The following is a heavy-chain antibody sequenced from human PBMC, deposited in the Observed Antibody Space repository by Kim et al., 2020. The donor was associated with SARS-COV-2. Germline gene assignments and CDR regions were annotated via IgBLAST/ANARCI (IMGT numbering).Heavy chain of an antibody. Sequence: GGSLRLSCAASGFTFNKACMNWVRQAPGKGLEWVGLIRSETDGATTAYATPVKVSFTISRDDTARTLYMQMHRLKTEDTDLYYCTTARIAGGGHDYYYG. D-gene: IGHD1-26*01. CDR2: IRSETDGATT. CDR1: GFTFNKAC. J-gene: IGHJ6*01. V-gene: IGHV3-15*01. CDR3: TTARIAGGGHDYYYG.